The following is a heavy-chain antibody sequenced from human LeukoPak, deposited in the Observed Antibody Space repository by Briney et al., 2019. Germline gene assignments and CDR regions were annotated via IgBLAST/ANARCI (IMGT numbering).Heavy chain of an antibody. Sequence: GASVKVSCKASGYTFTGYYMHWVRQAPGQGLEWMGIINPSGGSTSYAQKFQGRVTMTRDMSTSTVYMELSSLRSEDTAVYYCASNVLLWFGELSDAFDIWGQGTMVTVSS. D-gene: IGHD3-10*01. J-gene: IGHJ3*02. V-gene: IGHV1-46*01. CDR3: ASNVLLWFGELSDAFDI. CDR1: GYTFTGYY. CDR2: INPSGGST.